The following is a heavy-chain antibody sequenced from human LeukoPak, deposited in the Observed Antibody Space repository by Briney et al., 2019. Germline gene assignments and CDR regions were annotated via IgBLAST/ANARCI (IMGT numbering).Heavy chain of an antibody. Sequence: GGSLRLSCAASGFTFSSYAMSWVRQAPGKWLEWVSAISGSGGSTYYADSVKGRFTISRDNSKNTLYLQMNSLRAEDTAVYYCAKIPQWELLPYYFDYWGQGTLVTVSS. D-gene: IGHD1-26*01. CDR3: AKIPQWELLPYYFDY. CDR1: GFTFSSYA. V-gene: IGHV3-23*01. CDR2: ISGSGGST. J-gene: IGHJ4*02.